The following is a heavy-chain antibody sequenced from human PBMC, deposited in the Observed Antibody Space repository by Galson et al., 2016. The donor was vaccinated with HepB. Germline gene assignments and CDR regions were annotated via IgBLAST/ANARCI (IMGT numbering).Heavy chain of an antibody. D-gene: IGHD3-3*01. CDR3: AKDTRSGFYSRLFDP. CDR2: ISGTGGSP. V-gene: IGHV3-23*01. CDR1: GFTFSNYA. Sequence: SLRLSCAASGFTFSNYAMSWVRQAPGKGLEWVSAISGTGGSPYYADSVKGRFTISRDNSKNTLYLQMNSLRVEDTALYYCAKDTRSGFYSRLFDPWGPGT. J-gene: IGHJ5*02.